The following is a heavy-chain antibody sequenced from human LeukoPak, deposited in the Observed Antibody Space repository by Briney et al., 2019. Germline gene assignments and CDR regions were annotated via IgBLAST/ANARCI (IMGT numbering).Heavy chain of an antibody. CDR2: TRNKANSYTT. D-gene: IGHD5-12*01. V-gene: IGHV3-72*01. CDR1: GFTFSDHY. CDR3: AREEWLRSGGMDV. J-gene: IGHJ6*02. Sequence: GGSLRLSCAASGFTFSDHYMDWVRQAPGKGLEWVGRTRNKANSYTTEYAASVKGRFTISRDDSKNSLYLQTNSLKTEDTAVYYCAREEWLRSGGMDVWGQGTTVTVSS.